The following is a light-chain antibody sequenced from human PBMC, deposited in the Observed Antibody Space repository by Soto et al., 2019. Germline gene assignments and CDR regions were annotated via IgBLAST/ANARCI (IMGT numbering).Light chain of an antibody. J-gene: IGKJ4*01. CDR1: QDISSW. Sequence: DIQMTQSPSSVSASVGDRVTITCRASQDISSWLAWYQQRPGKAPKLLIYAASTLQSGVPSRFSGSGSGTNFTLTISSLQPEDFAFYYCQQANSFPLTFGGGTTVEIK. CDR3: QQANSFPLT. CDR2: AAS. V-gene: IGKV1-12*01.